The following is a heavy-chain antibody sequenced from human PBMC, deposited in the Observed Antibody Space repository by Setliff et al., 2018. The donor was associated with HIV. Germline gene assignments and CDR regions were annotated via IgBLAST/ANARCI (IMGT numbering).Heavy chain of an antibody. J-gene: IGHJ2*01. Sequence: PGGSLRLSCAASGFTFSRYSMNWVRQAPGKGLEWVSVIGGSGGSTYYADSVKGRFTISRDNSKNTLYLQMNSLRAEDTAVYYCARDRFPQSNIFGAWYFDLWGRGTLVTVSS. D-gene: IGHD3-10*02. V-gene: IGHV3-23*01. CDR1: GFTFSRYS. CDR2: IGGSGGST. CDR3: ARDRFPQSNIFGAWYFDL.